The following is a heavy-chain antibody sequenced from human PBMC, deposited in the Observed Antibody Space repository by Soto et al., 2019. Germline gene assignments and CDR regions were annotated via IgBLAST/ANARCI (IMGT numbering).Heavy chain of an antibody. J-gene: IGHJ4*02. CDR3: ARADYGDYGGYFDY. CDR2: INAGNGNT. D-gene: IGHD4-17*01. Sequence: QVQLVQSGAEVKKPGASVKVSCKASGYTFTSYAMHWVRQAPGQRLEWMGWINAGNGNTKYSQKFQGRVTITRDTSASTAYMEMSSLRSEDTAVYYCARADYGDYGGYFDYWGQGTLVIVSS. CDR1: GYTFTSYA. V-gene: IGHV1-3*01.